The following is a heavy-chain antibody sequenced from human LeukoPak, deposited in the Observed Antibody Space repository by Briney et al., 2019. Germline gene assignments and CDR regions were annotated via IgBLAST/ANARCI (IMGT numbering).Heavy chain of an antibody. CDR2: ISTNSRTI. Sequence: GGSLRLSCVGSGFIFSSYSMNWVRQAPGKGLEWVSYISTNSRTIYYADSVMGRFTISRDNAKNSLYLQMNSLRAEDTAVYYCARDPLVVPAAISAPEYFQHWGQGTLVTVSS. D-gene: IGHD2-2*01. CDR3: ARDPLVVPAAISAPEYFQH. CDR1: GFIFSSYS. J-gene: IGHJ1*01. V-gene: IGHV3-48*01.